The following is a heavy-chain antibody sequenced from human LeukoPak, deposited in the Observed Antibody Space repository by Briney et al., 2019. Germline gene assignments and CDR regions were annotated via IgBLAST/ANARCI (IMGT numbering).Heavy chain of an antibody. V-gene: IGHV4-59*11. Sequence: PSETLSLTCTVSGGSISSHHWSWIRQPPGKGLEWIGDLYYGGSARYNPSLKSRVTISVDTSRNQFSLKVSSVTAADTAVYYCARGRPITLFGAVDYWGQGTLATVSS. CDR2: LYYGGSA. CDR1: GGSISSHH. CDR3: ARGRPITLFGAVDY. D-gene: IGHD3-3*01. J-gene: IGHJ4*02.